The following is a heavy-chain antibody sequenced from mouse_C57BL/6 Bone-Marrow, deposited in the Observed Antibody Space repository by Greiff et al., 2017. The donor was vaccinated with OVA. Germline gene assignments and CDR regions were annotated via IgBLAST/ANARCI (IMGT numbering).Heavy chain of an antibody. J-gene: IGHJ1*03. CDR1: GFNIKDDY. Sequence: VQLKESGAELVRPGASVKLSCTASGFNIKDDYMHWVKQRPEQGLEWIGWIDPENGDTEYASTLQGKATITADTSSNTAYLQLSILTSEDTAVYYCTTDGYYGYFDVWGTGTTVTVSS. D-gene: IGHD2-3*01. V-gene: IGHV14-4*01. CDR3: TTDGYYGYFDV. CDR2: IDPENGDT.